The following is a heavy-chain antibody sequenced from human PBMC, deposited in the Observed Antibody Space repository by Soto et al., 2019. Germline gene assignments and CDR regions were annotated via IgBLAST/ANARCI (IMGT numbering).Heavy chain of an antibody. CDR1: GGSISSYY. J-gene: IGHJ4*02. CDR3: ARRYGSCFDY. D-gene: IGHD5-18*01. Sequence: TSETLSLTCTVSGGSISSYYWSWIRQPPGKGLEWIGHIYDSGSTTYNPYLKSRITISIDTSKNQFSLKLSSVTAAVPGVYYCARRYGSCFDYWGQGTLVTVSS. CDR2: IYDSGST. V-gene: IGHV4-59*08.